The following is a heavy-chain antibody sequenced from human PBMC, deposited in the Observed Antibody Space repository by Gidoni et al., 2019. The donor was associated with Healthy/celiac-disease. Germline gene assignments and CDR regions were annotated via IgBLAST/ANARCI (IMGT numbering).Heavy chain of an antibody. D-gene: IGHD6-13*01. Sequence: QVQLVQSGAEVKKPGASVKVSCKASGYTFTSSDINWVRQATGQGLEWMGWMNPNSGNTGYAQKFQGRVTMTRNTSISTAYMELSSLRSEDTAVYYCARRSVEYSSSWYGQPWGVWFDPWGQGTLVTVSS. J-gene: IGHJ5*02. CDR1: GYTFTSSD. CDR3: ARRSVEYSSSWYGQPWGVWFDP. V-gene: IGHV1-8*01. CDR2: MNPNSGNT.